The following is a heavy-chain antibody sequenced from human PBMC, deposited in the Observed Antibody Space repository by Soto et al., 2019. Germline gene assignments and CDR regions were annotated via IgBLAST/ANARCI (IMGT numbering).Heavy chain of an antibody. CDR2: IKKRADSYTT. CDR1: GLTFSDHH. D-gene: IGHD1-26*01. Sequence: EVQLVESGGGLAQPGGSLRLACAASGLTFSDHHMDWVRQAPGKGLEWVGRIKKRADSYTTHYSASVKGRFTISRDDSRNSLYLQTDSLKTEDTAVYYCADVGPAFGLDVWGQGTTVTVSS. V-gene: IGHV3-72*01. CDR3: ADVGPAFGLDV. J-gene: IGHJ6*02.